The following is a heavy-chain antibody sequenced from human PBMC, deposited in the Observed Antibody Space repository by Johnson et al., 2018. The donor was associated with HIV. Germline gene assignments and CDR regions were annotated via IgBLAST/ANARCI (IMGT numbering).Heavy chain of an antibody. CDR1: GFTFSSYA. V-gene: IGHV3-30-3*01. J-gene: IGHJ3*02. Sequence: VQLVESGRGVVQPGRSLRLSCAASGFTFSSYAMHWVRQAPGKGLEWVAVISYDGSNKYYADSVKGRFTISRDNSKNTLYLQMNSLRAEDTAVYYCARDERWNYYDAFDIWGQGTMVTVSS. CDR3: ARDERWNYYDAFDI. CDR2: ISYDGSNK. D-gene: IGHD1-7*01.